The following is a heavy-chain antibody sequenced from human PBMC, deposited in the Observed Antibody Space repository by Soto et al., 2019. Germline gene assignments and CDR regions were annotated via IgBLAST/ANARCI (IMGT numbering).Heavy chain of an antibody. CDR2: TYYRSRFFS. CDR1: GDSVSSYSAA. Sequence: SQTLSLTCAISGDSVSSYSAAWNWIRQSPSGGLEWLGRTYYRSRFFSDYAESVKSRIIINPDPSKNQFSLQLKSVTPEDTAVYYCVRDRYSSSGWFDPWGQGTPVTVPQ. J-gene: IGHJ5*02. CDR3: VRDRYSSSGWFDP. V-gene: IGHV6-1*01. D-gene: IGHD3-10*01.